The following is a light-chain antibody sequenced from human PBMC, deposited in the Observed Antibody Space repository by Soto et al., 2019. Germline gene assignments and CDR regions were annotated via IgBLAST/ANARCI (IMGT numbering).Light chain of an antibody. CDR2: GNG. J-gene: IGLJ1*01. Sequence: QSVLTQPPSVSVAPGQRVTISCTGSSSNIGAGHDVHWYQQLPGTAPKLLIYGNGNRPSGVPDRFSGSKSGTSASLAITGLQAEDEADYYCQSYDSSLSGSEVFGTGTKVTV. CDR1: SSNIGAGHD. CDR3: QSYDSSLSGSEV. V-gene: IGLV1-40*01.